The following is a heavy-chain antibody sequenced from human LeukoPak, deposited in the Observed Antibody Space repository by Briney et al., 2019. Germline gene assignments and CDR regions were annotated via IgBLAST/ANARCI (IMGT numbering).Heavy chain of an antibody. CDR1: GGSFSGYY. J-gene: IGHJ4*02. D-gene: IGHD3-10*01. CDR2: IYYSGST. CDR3: ARHTSMVRGVMKYYFDY. V-gene: IGHV4-39*01. Sequence: SETLSLTCAVYGGSFSGYYWVWMRQPPGKGLEWIGSIYYSGSTYYNPSLKSRVTISVDTSKNQFSLRLNSVTAADTAVYYCARHTSMVRGVMKYYFDYWGQGTLATVSS.